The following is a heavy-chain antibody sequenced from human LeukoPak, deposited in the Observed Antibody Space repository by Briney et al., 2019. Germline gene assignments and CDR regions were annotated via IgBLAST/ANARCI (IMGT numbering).Heavy chain of an antibody. CDR2: ISSSSSYI. CDR1: GFTFSRYS. Sequence: GGSLRLSCAASGFTFSRYSMNWVRQAPGKGLEWVSSISSSSSYIYYADSVKGRFTISRDNAKTSLYLQMNTLRAEDTAVYYCAKARPAIAARVGYYYGLDVWGQGTTVTVSS. CDR3: AKARPAIAARVGYYYGLDV. V-gene: IGHV3-21*01. J-gene: IGHJ6*02. D-gene: IGHD6-6*01.